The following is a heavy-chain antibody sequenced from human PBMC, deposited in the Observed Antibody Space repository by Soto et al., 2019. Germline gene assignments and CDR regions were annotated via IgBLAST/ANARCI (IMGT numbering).Heavy chain of an antibody. D-gene: IGHD3-22*01. CDR3: ARKEGYYDSSGYYFALDI. CDR2: ISSGGTYK. J-gene: IGHJ3*02. V-gene: IGHV3-21*01. CDR1: GFTSSTYN. Sequence: PGGSLRLSCAASGFTSSTYNMNWVRQAPGKGLEWVSSISSGGTYKYYADSLQGRFTISRDNTKNSLYLQMNNLRAEDTAVYYCARKEGYYDSSGYYFALDIWGQGTMVTVSS.